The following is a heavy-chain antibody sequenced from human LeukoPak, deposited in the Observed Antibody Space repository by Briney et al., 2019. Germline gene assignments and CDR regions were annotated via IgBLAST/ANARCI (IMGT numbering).Heavy chain of an antibody. CDR1: RASISDNY. V-gene: IGHV4-4*07. Sequence: PSETLSLTCTVSRASISDNYWSWSRQPAGKALEWIGRTYTSGDTNYNPSLKSRASVSVDTSKNQFYLSLRYVTAADTAVYYCTIVGASGSLAHWGPGTLVTVSS. CDR2: TYTSGDT. CDR3: TIVGASGSLAH. J-gene: IGHJ4*02. D-gene: IGHD6-13*01.